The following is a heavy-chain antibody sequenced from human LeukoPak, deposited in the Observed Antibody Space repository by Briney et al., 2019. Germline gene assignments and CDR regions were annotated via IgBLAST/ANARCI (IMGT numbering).Heavy chain of an antibody. CDR2: ISQVGDYI. Sequence: GGSLRLSCSVSGFTFINYAMNWVRQAPGKGLDWVSAISQVGDYIYYAESVKGRYTISRDNSKNKVYLQMNGLRAEDTGVHYCVKVKEVRRAPYDYWGQGTPVTVSS. V-gene: IGHV3-23*01. J-gene: IGHJ4*02. CDR3: VKVKEVRRAPYDY. CDR1: GFTFINYA. D-gene: IGHD3-10*01.